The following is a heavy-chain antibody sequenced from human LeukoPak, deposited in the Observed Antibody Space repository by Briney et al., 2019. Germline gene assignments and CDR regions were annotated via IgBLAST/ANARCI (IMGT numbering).Heavy chain of an antibody. D-gene: IGHD1-26*01. J-gene: IGHJ3*02. V-gene: IGHV3-30*01. Sequence: GGSLRLSCAASGFTFSSYAMHWVRQAPGKGLEWAAVISSDGNTQYYADSVEGRFTISRDNSNNTLFLQMNSLRADDTAIYYCARRRIVGSIDDAFDIWGQGTMVTLSS. CDR3: ARRRIVGSIDDAFDI. CDR1: GFTFSSYA. CDR2: ISSDGNTQ.